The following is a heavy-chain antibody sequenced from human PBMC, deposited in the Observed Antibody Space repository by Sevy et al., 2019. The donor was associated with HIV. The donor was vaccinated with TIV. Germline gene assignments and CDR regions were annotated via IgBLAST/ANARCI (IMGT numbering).Heavy chain of an antibody. CDR3: ARVGITGTTGIDY. CDR2: IWYDGSNK. Sequence: GGSRRLSCAASGFTFSSYSMNWVRQAPGKGLEWVAVIWYDGSNKYYADSVKGRFTISRDNSKNTLYLQMNSLRAEDTAVYYCARVGITGTTGIDYWGQGTLVTVSS. J-gene: IGHJ4*02. D-gene: IGHD1-7*01. CDR1: GFTFSSYS. V-gene: IGHV3-33*08.